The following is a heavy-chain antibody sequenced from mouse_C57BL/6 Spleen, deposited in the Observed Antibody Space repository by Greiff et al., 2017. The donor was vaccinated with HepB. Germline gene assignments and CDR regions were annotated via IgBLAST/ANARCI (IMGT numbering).Heavy chain of an antibody. Sequence: QVQLQQSGAELVKPGASVKISCKASGYAFRSYWMNWVKQRPGKGLEWIGQIYPGDGDTNYNGKFKGKATLTADKSSSTAYMQLSSLTSEDSAVYFCARLGINYYGSSYAGFAYWGQGTLVTVSA. V-gene: IGHV1-80*01. CDR1: GYAFRSYW. CDR3: ARLGINYYGSSYAGFAY. D-gene: IGHD1-1*01. CDR2: IYPGDGDT. J-gene: IGHJ3*01.